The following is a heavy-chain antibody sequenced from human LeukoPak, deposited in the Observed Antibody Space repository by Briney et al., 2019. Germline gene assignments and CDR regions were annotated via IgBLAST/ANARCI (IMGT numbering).Heavy chain of an antibody. D-gene: IGHD3-10*01. V-gene: IGHV4-59*01. J-gene: IGHJ5*02. CDR3: AGEGVGYYGSGQFNWFDP. CDR2: IYYSGST. Sequence: PSETLSLTCTVSGGSISSYYWSWVRQPPGKGLEWVGYIYYSGSTNYNPSLKSRVTISVDASKNQFSLKLSSVTAADTAVDYCAGEGVGYYGSGQFNWFDPWGQGTLVTVSS. CDR1: GGSISSYY.